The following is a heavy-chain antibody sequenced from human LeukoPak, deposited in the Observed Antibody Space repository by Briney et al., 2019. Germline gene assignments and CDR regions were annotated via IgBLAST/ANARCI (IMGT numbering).Heavy chain of an antibody. Sequence: PGRSLRLSCAASGFTFDDYAMHWVQQAPGKGLEWVSGISWNSGSIGYADSVKGRFTISRDNAKNSLYLQMNSLRAEDTALYYCAKATEDIVVVPAAMRGYYYYMDVWGKGTTVTVSS. J-gene: IGHJ6*03. CDR2: ISWNSGSI. CDR1: GFTFDDYA. D-gene: IGHD2-2*01. CDR3: AKATEDIVVVPAAMRGYYYYMDV. V-gene: IGHV3-9*01.